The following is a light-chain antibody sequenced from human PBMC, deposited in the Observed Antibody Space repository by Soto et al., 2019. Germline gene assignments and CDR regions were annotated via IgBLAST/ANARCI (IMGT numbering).Light chain of an antibody. J-gene: IGKJ1*01. CDR3: QQYNSYS. CDR2: HAS. V-gene: IGKV1-5*01. Sequence: DIQMTHSPSPLSASVGSRFSLTCRASRSISSWLAWYQKKPGTAPKVLIYHASNVQSGVPSRFSGSGSGTEFTLTISILQPDDFATYYCQQYNSYSFGQGTKVDI. CDR1: RSISSW.